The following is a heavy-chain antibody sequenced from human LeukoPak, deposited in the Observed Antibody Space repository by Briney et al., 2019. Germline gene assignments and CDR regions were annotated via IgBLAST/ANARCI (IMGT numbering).Heavy chain of an antibody. CDR3: AKARPVGATWSYFDY. D-gene: IGHD1-26*01. CDR2: IYGGGST. V-gene: IGHV3-53*01. Sequence: GGSLRLSCAASGFTVSTNYMGWVRQAPGKGLEWVSTIYGGGSTYYADSVEGRFTISRDNSKNTLYLQMNSLRAEDTAVYYCAKARPVGATWSYFDYWGQGTLVTVSS. CDR1: GFTVSTNY. J-gene: IGHJ4*02.